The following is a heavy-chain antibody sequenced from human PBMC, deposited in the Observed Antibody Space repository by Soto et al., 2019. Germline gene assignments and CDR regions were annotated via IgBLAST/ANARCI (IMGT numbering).Heavy chain of an antibody. CDR2: INPNSGGT. D-gene: IGHD6-6*01. V-gene: IGHV1-2*04. CDR1: GYTFTGYY. Sequence: QVQLVQSGAEVKKPGASVKVSCKASGYTFTGYYMHWVRQAPGQGLEWMGWINPNSGGTNYAQKFQGWVTMTRDTSISTAYMELSRLRSDDTAVYYCAREGVEYSSSLVGMDVWGQGTTVTVSS. CDR3: AREGVEYSSSLVGMDV. J-gene: IGHJ6*02.